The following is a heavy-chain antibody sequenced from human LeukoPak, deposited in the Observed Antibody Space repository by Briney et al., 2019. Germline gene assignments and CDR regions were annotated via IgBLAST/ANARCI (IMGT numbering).Heavy chain of an antibody. CDR2: INPNSGGT. D-gene: IGHD1-26*01. Sequence: ASVKVSCKASGYTFTGYYMHWVRQAPGQGLEWMGWINPNSGGTNYAQKFQGRVTMTRDTSISTAYMELSRLRSDDTAVYYCARMHRIVGATRMYYFDYWGQGTLVTVSS. CDR3: ARMHRIVGATRMYYFDY. CDR1: GYTFTGYY. V-gene: IGHV1-2*02. J-gene: IGHJ4*02.